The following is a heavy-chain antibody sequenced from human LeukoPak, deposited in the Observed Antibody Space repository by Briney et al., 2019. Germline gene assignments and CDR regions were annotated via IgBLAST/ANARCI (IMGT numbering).Heavy chain of an antibody. CDR2: FDLEDGET. CDR1: GYTLTELS. CDR3: ARAYDFPDY. D-gene: IGHD3-3*01. V-gene: IGHV1-24*01. Sequence: ASVTVSCTVSGYTLTELSMHWVRQAPGKGLEWMGGFDLEDGETIYAQKFQGRVTMTRDTSTSTVYMELSSLRSEDTAVYYCARAYDFPDYWGQGTLVTVSS. J-gene: IGHJ4*02.